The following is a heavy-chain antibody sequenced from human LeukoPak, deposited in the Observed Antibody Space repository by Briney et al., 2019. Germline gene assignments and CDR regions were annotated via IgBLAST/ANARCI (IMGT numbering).Heavy chain of an antibody. Sequence: SETLSLTCTASGGSISSYYWSWIRQPAGKGLEWIGRIYTSGSTNYNPSLKSRVTMSVDTSKNQFSLKLSSVTAADTAVYYCARTPYCSSTSCMDWFDPWGQGTLVTVSS. V-gene: IGHV4-4*07. CDR3: ARTPYCSSTSCMDWFDP. J-gene: IGHJ5*02. CDR2: IYTSGST. CDR1: GGSISSYY. D-gene: IGHD2-2*01.